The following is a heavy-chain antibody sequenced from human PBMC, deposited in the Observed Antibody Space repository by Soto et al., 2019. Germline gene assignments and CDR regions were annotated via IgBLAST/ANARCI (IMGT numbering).Heavy chain of an antibody. D-gene: IGHD2-15*01. CDR1: GFTVSTTY. CDR2: IESGGST. J-gene: IGHJ6*02. V-gene: IGHV3-53*01. CDR3: AKDLGPLRLLNYYFYGLDV. Sequence: HLGGSLRLSCYASGFTVSTTYMSWVRQAPGMGLEWVAVIESGGSTHYADSVKGRFTISRDNSKNMIYLQLDTLRADDTAVYYCAKDLGPLRLLNYYFYGLDVWGQGTTVTVSS.